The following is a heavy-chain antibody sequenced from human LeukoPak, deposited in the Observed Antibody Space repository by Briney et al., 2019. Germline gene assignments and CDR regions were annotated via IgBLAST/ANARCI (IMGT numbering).Heavy chain of an antibody. CDR1: GFIISSNY. D-gene: IGHD6-6*01. V-gene: IGHV3-53*01. CDR3: ARSSSDIAARPIDY. J-gene: IGHJ4*02. Sequence: PGGSLRLSCAASGFIISSNYMSWVRQASGKGLEWVSVIYSGGSTYYADSVKGRFTISRDNSKNTLYLQMNSLRAEDTAGYYCARSSSDIAARPIDYWGQGTLVTVSS. CDR2: IYSGGST.